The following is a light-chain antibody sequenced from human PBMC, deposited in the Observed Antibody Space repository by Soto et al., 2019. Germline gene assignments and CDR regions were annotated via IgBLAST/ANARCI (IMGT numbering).Light chain of an antibody. CDR3: QQRSNWPPMYT. CDR1: QSVSSY. Sequence: EIVLTQSPATLSLSPGERATLSCRASQSVSSYLAWYQQKPGQAPRLLLYDSSNRATGIPARFSGSGSGTDFTLTISSLEPEEFAVYYCQQRSNWPPMYTFGQGTKLEIK. V-gene: IGKV3-11*01. CDR2: DSS. J-gene: IGKJ2*01.